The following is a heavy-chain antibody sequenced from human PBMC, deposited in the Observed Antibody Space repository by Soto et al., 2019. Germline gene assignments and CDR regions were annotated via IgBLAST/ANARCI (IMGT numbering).Heavy chain of an antibody. V-gene: IGHV4-31*03. J-gene: IGHJ6*02. CDR3: ARAPIPNWNYYGMDV. CDR2: IYYSGGT. CDR1: GGSVNSGGYH. Sequence: SETLSLTCTVSGGSVNSGGYHWSWIRQHPGKGLEWIGDIYYSGGTYYNPSLKSRVTISIDTSTNHFSLHLSALTAADTAVYYCARAPIPNWNYYGMDVWGQGTTVTVSS. D-gene: IGHD1-1*01.